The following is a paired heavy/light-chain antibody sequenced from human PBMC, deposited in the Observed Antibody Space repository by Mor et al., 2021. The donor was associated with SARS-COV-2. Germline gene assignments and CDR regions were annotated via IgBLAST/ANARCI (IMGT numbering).Light chain of an antibody. CDR2: EDN. V-gene: IGLV6-57*04. J-gene: IGLJ3*02. CDR3: QSYDSDNPWV. CDR1: SGRIATDY. Sequence: NFMLTQPHSVSESPGKTVTISCTRSSGRIATDYVQWYQQRPGSAPTTVIYEDNQRPSGVPTRFSGSIDSSSNSASLTISGLKTEDEADYFCQSYDSDNPWVFGGGTKLTVL.
Heavy chain of an antibody. V-gene: IGHV3-23*01. CDR1: GFSITTYA. Sequence: EVQLLESGGGLVQPGGSLRLSCAASGFSITTYAVGWVRQSPGEGLEWVSTISASAGTTYYADSVKGRFSISRDKGMNMVYLQMNVLRGEDTAIYYCAKATRAYDNHAYYSGIFDYWGQGTLVTVSS. CDR3: AKATRAYDNHAYYSGIFDY. CDR2: ISASAGTT. J-gene: IGHJ4*02. D-gene: IGHD3-16*01.